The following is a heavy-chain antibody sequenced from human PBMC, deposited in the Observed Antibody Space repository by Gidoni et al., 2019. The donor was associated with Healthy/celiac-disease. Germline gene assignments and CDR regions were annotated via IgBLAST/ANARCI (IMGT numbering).Heavy chain of an antibody. CDR2: IIPIFGTA. V-gene: IGHV1-69*01. CDR1: GGTFSSYA. J-gene: IGHJ3*02. Sequence: QVQLVQSGAEVKKPGSSVKVSCKASGGTFSSYAISWVRQAPGQGLEWMGGIIPIFGTANYAQKFQGRVTITADESTSTAYMELSSLRSEDTAVYYCARGTMPAATYRPGDAFDIWGQGTMVTVSS. CDR3: ARGTMPAATYRPGDAFDI. D-gene: IGHD2-2*01.